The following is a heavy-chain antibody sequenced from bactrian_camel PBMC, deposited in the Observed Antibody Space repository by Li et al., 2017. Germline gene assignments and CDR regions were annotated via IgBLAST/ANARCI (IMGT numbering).Heavy chain of an antibody. CDR1: GFTFSSYG. D-gene: IGHD3*01. V-gene: IGHV3S6*01. CDR2: IYSDGSAT. CDR3: AMHHAVSANFGY. Sequence: QVQLVESGGGSVQAGGSLKLSCAASGFTFSSYGMSWVRQAPGKGLEWVSGIYSDGSATYHADSVKGRFTISRDNAKNTLYLQMNSLKSEDTGLYYCAMHHAVSANFGYWGQGTQVTVS. J-gene: IGHJ6*01.